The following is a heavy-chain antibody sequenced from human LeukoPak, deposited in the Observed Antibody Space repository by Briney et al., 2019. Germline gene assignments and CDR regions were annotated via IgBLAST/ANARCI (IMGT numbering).Heavy chain of an antibody. CDR1: GGSISRYY. D-gene: IGHD3-22*01. CDR3: ARQYGNYLWDY. Sequence: PSETLSLTCTVSGGSISRYYWSWVRQSPGKGLEWIGHIYYSGTTNSNPSLKSRITISVDTSKNQFSLKLNSVTAADTAVYFCARQYGNYLWDYWGQGTLVTVSS. V-gene: IGHV4-59*08. CDR2: IYYSGTT. J-gene: IGHJ4*02.